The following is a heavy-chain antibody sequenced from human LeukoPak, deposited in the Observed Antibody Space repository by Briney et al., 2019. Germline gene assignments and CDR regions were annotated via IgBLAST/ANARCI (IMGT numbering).Heavy chain of an antibody. J-gene: IGHJ4*02. CDR2: IYYSGST. D-gene: IGHD6-13*01. CDR1: GGSISNSTYY. V-gene: IGHV4-39*01. Sequence: SETLSLTCTVSGGSISNSTYYWGCIRQPPGKGLEWIGTIYYSGSTYYNPSLKSRVTISVDTSKKQFSLRMTSVTAADTAMYFCATVAAGGTIDYWGQGTLVTVSS. CDR3: ATVAAGGTIDY.